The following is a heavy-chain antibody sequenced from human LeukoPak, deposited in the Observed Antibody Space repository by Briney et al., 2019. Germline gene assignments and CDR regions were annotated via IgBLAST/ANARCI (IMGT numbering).Heavy chain of an antibody. CDR1: GFTVSSNY. V-gene: IGHV3-66*01. CDR2: IYSGGST. CDR3: ARVPKDIVLMVYATPKYYYYGMDV. Sequence: PGGSLRLSCAASGFTVSSNYMSWVRQAPGKGLEWVSVIYSGGSTYYADSVKGRFTISRDNSKNTLYLQMNSLRAEDTAVYYCARVPKDIVLMVYATPKYYYYGMDVWGQGTTVTVSS. J-gene: IGHJ6*02. D-gene: IGHD2-8*01.